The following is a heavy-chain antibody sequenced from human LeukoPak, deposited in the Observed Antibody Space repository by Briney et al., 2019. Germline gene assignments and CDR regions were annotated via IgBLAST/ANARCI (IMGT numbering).Heavy chain of an antibody. D-gene: IGHD6-13*01. CDR1: GFTLSTYW. CDR2: INSDGSRT. V-gene: IGHV3-74*01. CDR3: ARGSWSAADTNIDY. Sequence: SGGSLRLSCAASGFTLSTYWMHWVRQGPGKGLVWVSCINSDGSRTTYADSVKGRFTISRDNAKNTLYLQMNTLRVEDTAVYYCARGSWSAADTNIDYWGQGTLVTVSS. J-gene: IGHJ4*02.